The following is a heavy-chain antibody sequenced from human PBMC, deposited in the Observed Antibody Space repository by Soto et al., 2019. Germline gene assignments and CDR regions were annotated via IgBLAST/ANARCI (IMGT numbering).Heavy chain of an antibody. CDR2: ISSSSSYI. Sequence: EVQLVESGGGLVKPGGSLRLSCAASGFTFSSYSMNWVRQAPGKGLEWVSSISSSSSYIYYADSVKGRFTISRDNAKNSLYLQMNSLRAEDTAVYYCARGLSGGLEPTLVPYCMDVCGQGTTVTVAS. D-gene: IGHD3-10*01. V-gene: IGHV3-21*01. CDR3: ARGLSGGLEPTLVPYCMDV. CDR1: GFTFSSYS. J-gene: IGHJ6*02.